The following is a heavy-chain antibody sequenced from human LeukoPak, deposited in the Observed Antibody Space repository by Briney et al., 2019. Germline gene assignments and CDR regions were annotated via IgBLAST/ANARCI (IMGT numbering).Heavy chain of an antibody. CDR2: IIPIFGTA. D-gene: IGHD6-19*01. J-gene: IGHJ4*02. CDR1: GGTFSSYA. CDR3: ARGKYSSGWYVISDY. V-gene: IGHV1-69*05. Sequence: SVKVSCKASGGTFSSYAISLVRQAPGQGLEWMGRIIPIFGTANYAQKFQGRVTITTDESTSTAYMELSSLRSEDTAVYYCARGKYSSGWYVISDYWGQGTLVTVSS.